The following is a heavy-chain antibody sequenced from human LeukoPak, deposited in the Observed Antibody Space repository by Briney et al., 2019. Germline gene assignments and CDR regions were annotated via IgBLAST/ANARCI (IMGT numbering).Heavy chain of an antibody. Sequence: ASVKVSCKASGYTFTSYDVNWVRPATGQGLEWMGWVNHNSGHTGYAQKFQGRVTITTNTSISTAYMELSSLRSEDTAVYYCARGAPGSYCSGGSCPYFDYWGQGTLVSVSS. V-gene: IGHV1-8*01. CDR1: GYTFTSYD. D-gene: IGHD2-15*01. CDR2: VNHNSGHT. J-gene: IGHJ4*02. CDR3: ARGAPGSYCSGGSCPYFDY.